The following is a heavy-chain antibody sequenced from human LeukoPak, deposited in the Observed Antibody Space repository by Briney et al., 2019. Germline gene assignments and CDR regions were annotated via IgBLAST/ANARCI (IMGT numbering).Heavy chain of an antibody. Sequence: SQTLSLTCTVSGGSISSGSYYWSWIRQPAGKGLEWIGRIYTSGSTNYNPSLKSRVTISVDTSKNQFSLKLSSVTAADTAVYYCASEKATHYYDSSDVASDIWGQGTMVTVSS. CDR1: GGSISSGSYY. CDR3: ASEKATHYYDSSDVASDI. V-gene: IGHV4-61*02. J-gene: IGHJ3*02. CDR2: IYTSGST. D-gene: IGHD3-22*01.